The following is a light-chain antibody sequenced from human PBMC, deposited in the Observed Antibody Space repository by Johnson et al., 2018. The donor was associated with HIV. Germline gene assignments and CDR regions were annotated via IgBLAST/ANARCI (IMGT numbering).Light chain of an antibody. CDR3: GTWDSSVTAGV. J-gene: IGLJ1*01. CDR1: SSNIGNNY. Sequence: HSVLTQPPSVSAAPGQKVTISCSGSSSNIGNNYVSWYQQLPGTAPKLLIYENNKRPSGIADRFSGSKSGTSATLGITGLQTGDEADYYCGTWDSSVTAGVFGTGTKVTVL. V-gene: IGLV1-51*02. CDR2: ENN.